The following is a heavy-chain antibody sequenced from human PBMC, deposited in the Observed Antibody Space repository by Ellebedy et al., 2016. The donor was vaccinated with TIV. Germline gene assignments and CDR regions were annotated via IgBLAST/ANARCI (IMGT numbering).Heavy chain of an antibody. CDR3: AREKSGHKWNDGFDS. D-gene: IGHD1-1*01. Sequence: PGGSLRLSCAASGFTFSNYWMSWVRQAPGKGLEWVANIKQDGSETYYVDSVKGRFTISRDNAKNSLYLQMNSLRAEDTAVYYCAREKSGHKWNDGFDSWGQGTLVTVSS. CDR2: IKQDGSET. V-gene: IGHV3-7*01. CDR1: GFTFSNYW. J-gene: IGHJ4*02.